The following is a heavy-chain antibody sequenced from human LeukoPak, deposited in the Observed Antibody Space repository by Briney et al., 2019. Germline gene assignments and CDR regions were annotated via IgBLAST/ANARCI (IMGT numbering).Heavy chain of an antibody. CDR2: IGSSISYI. CDR1: GFTFSSYS. V-gene: IGHV3-21*01. D-gene: IGHD1-26*01. CDR3: ARGGSYFPAFDI. J-gene: IGHJ3*02. Sequence: PGGSLRLSCAASGFTFSSYSMKWVRQAPGKGLEWVSFIGSSISYISYADSVKGRFTISRDNAKNSLYLQMNSLRAEDTAVYYCARGGSYFPAFDIWGQGTMVTVSS.